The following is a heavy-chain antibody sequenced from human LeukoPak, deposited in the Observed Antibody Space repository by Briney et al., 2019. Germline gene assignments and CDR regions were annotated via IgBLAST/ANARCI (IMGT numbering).Heavy chain of an antibody. CDR1: GFTFSNAW. D-gene: IGHD6-13*01. J-gene: IGHJ4*02. Sequence: PGGSLRLSCAASGFTFSNAWMRWVRQVPGKGLEWVGRIKSKTDDGTTDYAAPVIGRFNISRDDSKNTLYLQMNSLKSEDTALYYCTTGGLWYVDYWGQGILVTVSS. CDR3: TTGGLWYVDY. V-gene: IGHV3-15*01. CDR2: IKSKTDDGTT.